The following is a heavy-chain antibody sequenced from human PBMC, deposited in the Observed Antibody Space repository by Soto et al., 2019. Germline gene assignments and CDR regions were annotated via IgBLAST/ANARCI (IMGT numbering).Heavy chain of an antibody. J-gene: IGHJ4*02. V-gene: IGHV3-23*01. Sequence: PGGSLRLSCTASGFTFSSYAMSWVRQAPGKGLEWVSTISDSGHSTYYTDSVRGRFTVSRDNSQNTLYLQMSSLRAEDTAVYSCAKDVPKFCTGGTCYTFLASDYWGQGTLVPVSS. CDR1: GFTFSSYA. CDR2: ISDSGHST. D-gene: IGHD2-8*02. CDR3: AKDVPKFCTGGTCYTFLASDY.